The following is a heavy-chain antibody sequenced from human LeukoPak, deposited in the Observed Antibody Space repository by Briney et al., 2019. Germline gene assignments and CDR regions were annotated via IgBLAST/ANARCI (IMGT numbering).Heavy chain of an antibody. D-gene: IGHD1-20*01. J-gene: IGHJ4*02. V-gene: IGHV4-30-2*01. CDR3: AREVDRITGGKSHDY. CDR1: GGSISSGANY. CDR2: IYHSGST. Sequence: SETLSLTCTVSGGSISSGANYWSWIRQPPGKGLEWIGYIYHSGSTYYNPSLKSRVTISVDRSKNQFSLKLSSVTAADTAVYYCAREVDRITGGKSHDYWGQGTLVTVSS.